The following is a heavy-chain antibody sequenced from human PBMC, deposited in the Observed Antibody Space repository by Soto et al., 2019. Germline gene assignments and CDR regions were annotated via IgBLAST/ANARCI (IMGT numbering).Heavy chain of an antibody. D-gene: IGHD1-26*01. CDR3: GRGRSGQIVVFY. CDR1: GYTFTGHY. Sequence: ASVKVSCKASGYTFTGHYIHWVRQAPEQGPEWMGEIGPESGATRYAQKFQGRVIMTRDMSITTVYMELNILSPDDTAVYYCGRGRSGQIVVFYWGQGTPVTVSS. V-gene: IGHV1-2*02. J-gene: IGHJ4*02. CDR2: IGPESGAT.